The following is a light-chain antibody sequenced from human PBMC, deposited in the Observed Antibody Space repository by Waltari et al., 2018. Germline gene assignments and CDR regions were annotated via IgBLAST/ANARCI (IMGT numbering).Light chain of an antibody. CDR1: QSISGW. CDR2: KAS. Sequence: DIQMTQFPSTLSASVGDRVTITCRASQSISGWLAWYQQKPGKAPKLLIYKASTLEGGVPSRFSGSGSGTKFTLTISSLQPDDFATYYCQQYTTYWTFGQGTKVEIK. V-gene: IGKV1-5*03. CDR3: QQYTTYWT. J-gene: IGKJ1*01.